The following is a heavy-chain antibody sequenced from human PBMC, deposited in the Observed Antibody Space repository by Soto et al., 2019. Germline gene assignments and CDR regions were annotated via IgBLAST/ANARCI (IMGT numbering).Heavy chain of an antibody. CDR1: GGTFSSYA. CDR2: IIPIFGTA. CDR3: ARDGVLPPPHRCCGGSCYSVKDV. J-gene: IGHJ6*02. Sequence: QVQLVQSGAEVKKPGSSVKVSCKASGGTFSSYAISWVRQAPGQGLEWMGGIIPIFGTANYAQKFQGRVTITADEAPRTAYMELSSLRSGDTAVYYCARDGVLPPPHRCCGGSCYSVKDVWGQGTTVTVSS. D-gene: IGHD2-15*01. V-gene: IGHV1-69*12.